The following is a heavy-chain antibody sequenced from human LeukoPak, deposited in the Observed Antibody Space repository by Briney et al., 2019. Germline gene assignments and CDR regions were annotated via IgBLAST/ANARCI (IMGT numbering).Heavy chain of an antibody. J-gene: IGHJ5*02. D-gene: IGHD1-1*01. Sequence: GESLKISCKGSGYNFTKFWLGWVRQMPGKGLEWMGIIYPGDSDTRYSPSFQGQVTISADKSISTAYLQWSSLKASDTAMYYCARLHWNDNWFDPWGQGTLVTVSS. CDR3: ARLHWNDNWFDP. V-gene: IGHV5-51*01. CDR1: GYNFTKFW. CDR2: IYPGDSDT.